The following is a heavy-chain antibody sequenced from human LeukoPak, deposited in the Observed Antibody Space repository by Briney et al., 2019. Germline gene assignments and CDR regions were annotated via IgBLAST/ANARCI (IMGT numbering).Heavy chain of an antibody. CDR3: ARDRHRTYGGNSGFDY. V-gene: IGHV4-39*07. D-gene: IGHD4-23*01. CDR2: IYYSGST. CDR1: GGSISSSSYY. J-gene: IGHJ4*02. Sequence: PSETLSLTCTVSGGSISSSSYYWGWIRQPPGKGLEWIGSIYYSGSTYYNPSLMSRVTISVDTSKNQFSLKLSSVTAADTAVYYCARDRHRTYGGNSGFDYWGQGTLVTVSS.